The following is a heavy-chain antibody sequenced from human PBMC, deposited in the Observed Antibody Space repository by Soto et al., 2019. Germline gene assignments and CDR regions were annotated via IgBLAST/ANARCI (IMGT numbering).Heavy chain of an antibody. D-gene: IGHD6-19*01. Sequence: SETLSLTCIVSNGSISSRSSYWGWIRQTPGKGLEWIGSIYYIGNTYYNPSLKSRVTISIDTSKTQFSLKMNSVTAADTAVYYCTRSRIGSAEAAFDIWGQGTMVTVSS. V-gene: IGHV4-39*01. CDR3: TRSRIGSAEAAFDI. CDR1: NGSISSRSSY. J-gene: IGHJ3*02. CDR2: IYYIGNT.